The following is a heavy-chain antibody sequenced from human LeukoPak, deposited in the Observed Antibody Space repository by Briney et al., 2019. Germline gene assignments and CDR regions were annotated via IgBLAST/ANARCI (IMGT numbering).Heavy chain of an antibody. V-gene: IGHV5-51*01. CDR1: GYSFTSYW. D-gene: IGHD3-10*01. CDR3: ARQGVRGVLPNWFDP. CDR2: IYPGDSDT. J-gene: IGHJ5*02. Sequence: GESLKISCKGSGYSFTSYWIGWVRQMPGKGLEWMGIIYPGDSDTRYSPSFQGQVTISADKSISTAYLQWSSLKASDTAMYYCARQGVRGVLPNWFDPWGQGTLVTVSS.